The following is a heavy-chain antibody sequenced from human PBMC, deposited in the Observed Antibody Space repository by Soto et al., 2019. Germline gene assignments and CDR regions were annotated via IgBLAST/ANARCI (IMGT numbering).Heavy chain of an antibody. CDR2: IYYSGST. CDR3: ARRYGYSFDY. Sequence: SETLSLTCTVSGGSISSGGYYWSWIRQHPGRGLEWIGYIYYSGSTYYNPSLKSRVTISVDTSKNQFSLKLSSVTAADTAVYYCARRYGYSFDYWGQGTRVTVSS. V-gene: IGHV4-31*03. J-gene: IGHJ4*02. D-gene: IGHD1-1*01. CDR1: GGSISSGGYY.